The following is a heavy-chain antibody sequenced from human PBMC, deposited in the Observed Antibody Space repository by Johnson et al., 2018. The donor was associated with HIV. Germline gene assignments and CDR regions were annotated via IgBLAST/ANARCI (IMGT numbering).Heavy chain of an antibody. D-gene: IGHD4-23*01. CDR1: GFTFSNAW. CDR3: ARPTTVEKGEDAFDI. V-gene: IGHV3-7*05. J-gene: IGHJ3*02. Sequence: VQLVESGGGLVKPGGSLRLSCAASGFTFSNAWMNWVRQAPGKGLEWVANIKQDGSEKYYVDSVKGRFTISRDNAKNSLYRQMNSLRAEDTAVYYCARPTTVEKGEDAFDIWGQGTMVTVSS. CDR2: IKQDGSEK.